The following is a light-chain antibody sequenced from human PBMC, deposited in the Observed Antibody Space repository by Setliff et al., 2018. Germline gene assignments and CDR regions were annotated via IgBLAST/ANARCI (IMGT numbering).Light chain of an antibody. J-gene: IGLJ1*01. V-gene: IGLV1-40*01. CDR3: QSYDSRLSAYV. Sequence: QSALAQPPSVSGAPGQRVTISCAGSSSNIGAGYDVHWYQQLPGTAPKLLIYGNNIRPSGVPDRFSGSQSGTSASLAITGLHSEDEADYYCQSYDSRLSAYVFGTGTKVTVL. CDR1: SSNIGAGYD. CDR2: GNN.